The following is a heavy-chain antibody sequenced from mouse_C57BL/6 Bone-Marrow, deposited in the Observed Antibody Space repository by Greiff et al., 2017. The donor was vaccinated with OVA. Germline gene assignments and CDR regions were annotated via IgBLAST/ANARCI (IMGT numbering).Heavy chain of an antibody. J-gene: IGHJ4*01. Sequence: EVKLVESGEGLVKPGGSLKLSCAASGFTFSSYAMSWVRQTPEKRLEWVAYISSGGDYIYYADTVKGRFTISRDNARNTLYLQMSSLKSEDTAMYYCTRALYASYAMDYWGQGTSVTVSS. CDR1: GFTFSSYA. V-gene: IGHV5-9-1*02. CDR2: ISSGGDYI. CDR3: TRALYASYAMDY. D-gene: IGHD1-1*01.